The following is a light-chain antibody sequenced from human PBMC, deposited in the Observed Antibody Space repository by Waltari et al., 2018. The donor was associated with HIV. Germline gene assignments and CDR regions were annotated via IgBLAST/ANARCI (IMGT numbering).Light chain of an antibody. CDR2: EVS. J-gene: IGLJ1*01. CDR3: TSYTSRNTYV. CDR1: TSDVGAYNY. Sequence: QPASVSGSPGQSVTISCAGSTSDVGAYNYVSWFQQHPGKAPKLMIFEVSGRPSGVSDRFSGSKSGNTASLTISGLRPEDEADYYCTSYTSRNTYVFGSGTKISVL. V-gene: IGLV2-14*01.